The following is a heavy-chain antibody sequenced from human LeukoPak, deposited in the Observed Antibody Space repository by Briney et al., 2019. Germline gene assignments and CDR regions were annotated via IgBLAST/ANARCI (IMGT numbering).Heavy chain of an antibody. CDR3: ERLRPSYTYSYADF. Sequence: SSETLSLTCTVTGGSIRSYYWSWIRQPPGKGLEGIGQIYYSGNTNYNPSVKSRVNISIDTSKHAFSLKLSSVTGADTAVYYCERLRPSYTYSYADFWGQGTLVTVS. J-gene: IGHJ4*02. V-gene: IGHV4-59*12. CDR1: GGSIRSYY. CDR2: IYYSGNT. D-gene: IGHD5-18*01.